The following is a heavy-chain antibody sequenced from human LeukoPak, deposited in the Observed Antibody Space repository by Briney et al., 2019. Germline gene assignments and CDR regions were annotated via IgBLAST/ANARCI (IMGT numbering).Heavy chain of an antibody. CDR1: GGSISSSGYY. CDR2: ISYSGNI. CDR3: ARHSGYSYGYGDY. J-gene: IGHJ4*02. V-gene: IGHV4-39*01. Sequence: SETLSLTCTVSGGSISSSGYYWGWIRQPPGKGLEWIGSISYSGNIYYNPSLKSRVTISVDTSKNQFSLKLSSVTAADTAVYYRARHSGYSYGYGDYWGQGTLVTVSS. D-gene: IGHD5-18*01.